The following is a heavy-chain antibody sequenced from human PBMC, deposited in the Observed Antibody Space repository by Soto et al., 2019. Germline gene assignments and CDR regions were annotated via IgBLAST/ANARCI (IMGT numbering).Heavy chain of an antibody. V-gene: IGHV3-30*03. CDR3: VGGQYYFDY. D-gene: IGHD3-10*01. J-gene: IGHJ4*02. CDR2: ISYEGSNK. CDR1: GFPFSSYG. Sequence: QVQLVESGGGVVQPGRSLRLSCAASGFPFSSYGMHWVREAPGKGLEWVAVISYEGSNKYYADSVKGRFTISRDNSASTLYLQMNSRRPEDTALYYCVGGQYYFDYRGQGALVTVSP.